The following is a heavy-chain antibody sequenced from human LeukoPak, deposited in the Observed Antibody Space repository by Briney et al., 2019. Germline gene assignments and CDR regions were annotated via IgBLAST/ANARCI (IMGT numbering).Heavy chain of an antibody. V-gene: IGHV1-18*01. Sequence: GASVKVSCKASGYTFTSYDINWVRQAPGQGLEWMGWINTHNGDTNYAQKLQGRVTMTTDTSTSTAYMELRSLRSDDTAVHYCARDGYRLSGYFYYMDVWGKGTTVTVSS. CDR3: ARDGYRLSGYFYYMDV. J-gene: IGHJ6*03. CDR1: GYTFTSYD. CDR2: INTHNGDT. D-gene: IGHD2-2*03.